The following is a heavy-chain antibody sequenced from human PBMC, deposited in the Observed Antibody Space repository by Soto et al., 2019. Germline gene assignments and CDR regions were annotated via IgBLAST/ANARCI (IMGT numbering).Heavy chain of an antibody. J-gene: IGHJ5*02. D-gene: IGHD3-10*01. V-gene: IGHV3-11*06. Sequence: GGSLRLSCAASGFTFSDYYMSWIRQAPGKGLEWVSYISSSSSYTNYADSVKGRFTISRDNAKNSLYLQMNSLRAEDTAVYYCARAYHVLLWFGEGNWFDPWGQGTLVTVSS. CDR1: GFTFSDYY. CDR3: ARAYHVLLWFGEGNWFDP. CDR2: ISSSSSYT.